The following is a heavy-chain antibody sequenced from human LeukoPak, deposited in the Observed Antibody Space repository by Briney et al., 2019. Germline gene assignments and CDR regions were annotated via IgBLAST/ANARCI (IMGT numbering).Heavy chain of an antibody. CDR3: ARGPPPYCSGDSCYSFLYFPH. CDR1: GGTFSSYA. CDR2: IIPTFGTA. D-gene: IGHD2-15*01. Sequence: ASVKVSCKASGGTFSSYAFSWVRQAPGQGLEWMGGIIPTFGTANYAQKFQGRVIITTDESTSTVYMEVSSLRSEDTAVYYCARGPPPYCSGDSCYSFLYFPHWGQGTLVTVSS. J-gene: IGHJ1*01. V-gene: IGHV1-69*05.